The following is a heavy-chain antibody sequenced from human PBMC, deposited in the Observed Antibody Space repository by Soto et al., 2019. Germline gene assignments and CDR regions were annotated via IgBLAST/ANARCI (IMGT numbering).Heavy chain of an antibody. J-gene: IGHJ2*01. Sequence: QVQLVESGGGVVQPGRSLRLSCAASGLTFSSYGMHWVRQAPGKGLEWVAVIWYDGSNKYYADSVKGRFTISRDNSKNTLYLQMNSLRAEDTAVYYCAREGRPNTRVWYFDLWGRGTLVTVSS. CDR2: IWYDGSNK. CDR1: GLTFSSYG. D-gene: IGHD2-15*01. CDR3: AREGRPNTRVWYFDL. V-gene: IGHV3-33*01.